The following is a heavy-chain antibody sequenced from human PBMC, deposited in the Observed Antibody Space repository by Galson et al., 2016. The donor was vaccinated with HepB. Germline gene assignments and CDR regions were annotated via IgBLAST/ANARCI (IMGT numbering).Heavy chain of an antibody. CDR2: IKSKTAVGTT. CDR1: GFNFADAW. Sequence: SLRLSCAASGFNFADAWMNWVRQAPGKGLEWVGRIKSKTAVGTTDYAAPVKGRFTISRDDSKNTLYLQMNCLKTEDTAMYYCVTRGGENNWGPGTLVTVSS. J-gene: IGHJ4*02. D-gene: IGHD2-21*01. V-gene: IGHV3-15*01. CDR3: VTRGGENN.